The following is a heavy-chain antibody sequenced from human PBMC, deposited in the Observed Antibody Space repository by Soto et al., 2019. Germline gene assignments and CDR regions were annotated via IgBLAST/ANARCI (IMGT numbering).Heavy chain of an antibody. CDR1: GFTFSSYA. J-gene: IGHJ5*02. V-gene: IGHV3-23*01. CDR3: AKDPYSSSWYIVFDWFDP. CDR2: ISGSGGST. Sequence: GGSLRLSCAASGFTFSSYAMSWVRQAPGKGLEWVSAISGSGGSTYYADSVKGRFTISRDNSKNTLYLQMNSRRAEDTAVYYCAKDPYSSSWYIVFDWFDPWGQGTLVTVSS. D-gene: IGHD6-13*01.